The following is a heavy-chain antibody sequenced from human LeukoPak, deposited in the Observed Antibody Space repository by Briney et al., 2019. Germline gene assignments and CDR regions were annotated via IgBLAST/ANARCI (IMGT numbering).Heavy chain of an antibody. CDR3: ARGGTVVTYY. V-gene: IGHV3-21*01. J-gene: IGHJ4*02. CDR2: ISSSSSYI. CDR1: GFTFSRYS. Sequence: GGSLRLSCAASGFTFSRYSMNWVREAPGKGLEWVSSISSSSSYIYYADSVKGRFTISRDNAKNSLYLQMNSLRAEDTAVYYCARGGTVVTYYWGQGTLVTVSS. D-gene: IGHD4-23*01.